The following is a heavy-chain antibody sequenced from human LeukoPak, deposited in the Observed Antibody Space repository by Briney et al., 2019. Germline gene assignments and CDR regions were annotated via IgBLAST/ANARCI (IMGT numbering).Heavy chain of an antibody. J-gene: IGHJ4*02. CDR1: GYTFTGYY. D-gene: IGHD5-12*01. Sequence: ASVKVSCTASGYTFTGYYMHWVRQAPGQGLEWMGWINPNSGGTNYAQKFQGRVTMTRDTSISTAYMELSRLRSDDTAVFYCARGGHHRGYSGYDYPDYWGQGTLVTVSS. CDR2: INPNSGGT. CDR3: ARGGHHRGYSGYDYPDY. V-gene: IGHV1-2*02.